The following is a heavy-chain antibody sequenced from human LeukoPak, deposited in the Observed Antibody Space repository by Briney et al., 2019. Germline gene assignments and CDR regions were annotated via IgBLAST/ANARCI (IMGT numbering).Heavy chain of an antibody. CDR1: GFIFSTYN. Sequence: GGSLRLSCAASGFIFSTYNMNWVRQAPGKGLEWVSSISSSSGYIFYADSVKGRFTISRDNAKNSLYLHMNSLRAEDTAVYYCARGFVKQLVVAYFDYWGQGTLVTVSS. J-gene: IGHJ4*02. V-gene: IGHV3-21*01. CDR3: ARGFVKQLVVAYFDY. CDR2: ISSSSGYI. D-gene: IGHD6-6*01.